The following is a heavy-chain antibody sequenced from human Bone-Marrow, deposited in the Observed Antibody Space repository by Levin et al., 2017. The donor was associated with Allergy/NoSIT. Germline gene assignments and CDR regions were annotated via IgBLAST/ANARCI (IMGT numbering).Heavy chain of an antibody. CDR2: INHSGST. V-gene: IGHV4-34*01. CDR1: GGSFTGYF. CDR3: ARGGRWSFSYYFDY. Sequence: SQTLSLTCALSGGSFTGYFWTWIRQPPGKGLEWIGEINHSGSTKYNPSLTSRVTISVDTSKKEFSLNLSSVTAADTAVFYCARGGRWSFSYYFDYWGQGTRVTVSS. J-gene: IGHJ4*02. D-gene: IGHD3-10*01.